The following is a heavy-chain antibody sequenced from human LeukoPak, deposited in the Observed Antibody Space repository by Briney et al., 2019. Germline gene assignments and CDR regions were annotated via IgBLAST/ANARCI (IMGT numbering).Heavy chain of an antibody. V-gene: IGHV4-59*08. D-gene: IGHD2-15*01. Sequence: LETLSLTCTVSGGYISSYYWSWIRQPPGKGLEWIGYIYYSGSTNYNPSLKSRVTISVDTSKNQFSLRLSSVTAGDTAVYYCARVGGGNYYYYGMDVWGQGTTVTVSS. CDR2: IYYSGST. J-gene: IGHJ6*02. CDR1: GGYISSYY. CDR3: ARVGGGNYYYYGMDV.